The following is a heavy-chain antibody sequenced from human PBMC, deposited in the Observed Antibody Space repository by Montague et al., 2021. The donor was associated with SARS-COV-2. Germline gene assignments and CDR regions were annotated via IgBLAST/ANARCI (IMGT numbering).Heavy chain of an antibody. CDR3: ARGGGYYNYGLDV. CDR1: GGSISNYY. D-gene: IGHD3-22*01. Sequence: SETLSLTCTVSGGSISNYYWGWIRQPPGRGLEWLGYVYYSGSTDYSPSLKSRVTISLDTSKNQFSLKVTSVTAADTAVYYCARGGGYYNYGLDVWGPGTTVTVSS. V-gene: IGHV4-59*01. CDR2: VYYSGST. J-gene: IGHJ6*02.